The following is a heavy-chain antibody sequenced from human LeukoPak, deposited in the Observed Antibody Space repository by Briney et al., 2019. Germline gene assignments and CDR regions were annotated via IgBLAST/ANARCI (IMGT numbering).Heavy chain of an antibody. Sequence: GGSLRLSCAASGFTFSSYSMNWVRQAPGKGLEWVSFISTSSSYIYYADSVKGRFTISRDNAKNSLSLQMNSLKAEDTAVYYCARDHDWDYMDVWGKGATVTVSS. D-gene: IGHD3-9*01. CDR1: GFTFSSYS. V-gene: IGHV3-21*01. J-gene: IGHJ6*03. CDR2: ISTSSSYI. CDR3: ARDHDWDYMDV.